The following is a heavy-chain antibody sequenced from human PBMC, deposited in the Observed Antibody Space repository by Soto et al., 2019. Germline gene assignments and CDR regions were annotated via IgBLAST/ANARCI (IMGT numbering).Heavy chain of an antibody. Sequence: QVQLVESGGGVVQPGRSLRLSCAASGFTFSSYGMHWVRQAPGKGLEWVAVIWYDGSSKFYADSVKGRFTISRDNSKDRLYLQMSRLRADDTAVYYCARDQLDRLKPRATRYFDLWGQGTLVTVSS. CDR1: GFTFSSYG. CDR2: IWYDGSSK. CDR3: ARDQLDRLKPRATRYFDL. D-gene: IGHD1-26*01. V-gene: IGHV3-33*01. J-gene: IGHJ4*02.